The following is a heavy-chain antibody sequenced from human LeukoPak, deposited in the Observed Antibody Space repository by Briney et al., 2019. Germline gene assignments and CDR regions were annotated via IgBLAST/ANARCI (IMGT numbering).Heavy chain of an antibody. J-gene: IGHJ4*02. Sequence: GGSLRLSCAASGVTFSSYSMNWVRQAPGKGLEWVSSISSSSSYIYYADSVKGRFTISRDNAKNSLYLQMNSLRAEDTAVYYCASPYYVFWTGYYPLSYWGQGTLVTVSS. CDR3: ASPYYVFWTGYYPLSY. CDR2: ISSSSSYI. V-gene: IGHV3-21*01. D-gene: IGHD3-3*01. CDR1: GVTFSSYS.